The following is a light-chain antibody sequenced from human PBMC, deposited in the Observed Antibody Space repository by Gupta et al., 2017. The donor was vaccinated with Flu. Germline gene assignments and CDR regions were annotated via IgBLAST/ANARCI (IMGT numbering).Light chain of an antibody. Sequence: SVTITCTGTNSDVGNYNLVCCHQQHPAKPHMLIVYEVSRCSAAIPSRFSASESGTTASLTISVPQGEDAADYYYYSYAADNTVVFGGGTRLTVL. CDR2: EVS. J-gene: IGLJ3*02. CDR3: YSYAADNTVV. V-gene: IGLV2-23*02. CDR1: NSDVGNYNL.